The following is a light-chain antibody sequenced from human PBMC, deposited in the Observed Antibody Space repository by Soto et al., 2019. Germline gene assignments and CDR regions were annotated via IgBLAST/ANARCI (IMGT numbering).Light chain of an antibody. J-gene: IGKJ1*01. CDR1: QSVSSN. V-gene: IGKV3-15*01. CDR3: QQYNNWPPTWT. Sequence: EIVMTQFPATLSVSPGERATLSCRASQSVSSNLAWYQQKPGQAPRLLIYGASTRATGIPARFTGSGSGTEFTLTISSLQSEDFAVYYCQQYNNWPPTWTFGQGTKVEI. CDR2: GAS.